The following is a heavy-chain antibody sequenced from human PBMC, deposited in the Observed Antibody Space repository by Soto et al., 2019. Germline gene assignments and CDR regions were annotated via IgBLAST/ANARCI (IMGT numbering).Heavy chain of an antibody. CDR1: GGSISSGYY. J-gene: IGHJ6*02. D-gene: IGHD2-15*01. CDR3: ARDATVALGVPHSMDV. CDR2: IYYSGNT. V-gene: IGHV4-31*01. Sequence: QVQLQESGPGLVKPSQTLSLTCTVSGGSISSGYYWSWIRQHPVKGLEWIGYIYYSGNTYYNPSLKNPVSPSLATSKSQFSLQLDSVTAADTAVYYCARDATVALGVPHSMDVWGQGTTVTVSS.